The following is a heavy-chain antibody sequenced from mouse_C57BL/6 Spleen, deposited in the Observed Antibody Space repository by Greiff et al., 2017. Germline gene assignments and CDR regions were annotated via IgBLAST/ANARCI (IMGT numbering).Heavy chain of an antibody. J-gene: IGHJ2*01. D-gene: IGHD1-1*01. CDR2: IDPSDSYT. CDR1: GYTFTSYW. V-gene: IGHV1-69*01. CDR3: ARGALRSYFDY. Sequence: VQLQQPGAELVMPGASVKLSCKASGYTFTSYWMHWVKQRPGQGLEWIGEIDPSDSYTNYNQKFKGKSTLTVDKSSSTAYMQLSSLTSEDSAVYYCARGALRSYFDYWGQGTTVTVSS.